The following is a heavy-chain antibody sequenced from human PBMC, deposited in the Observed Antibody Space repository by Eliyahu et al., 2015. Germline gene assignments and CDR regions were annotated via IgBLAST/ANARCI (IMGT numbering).Heavy chain of an antibody. CDR2: INHSGSS. V-gene: IGHV4-34*01. J-gene: IGHJ4*02. D-gene: IGHD3/OR15-3a*01. Sequence: QVQLQQWGAGLLKPSETLSLPCAVYGGSFSGYYWSWIRQPPGKGLEWIGEINHSGSSNYNPSLKSRVTISVDTSKNQFSLKLSSVTAADTAVYYCARVRWTETIPAAGASDYWGQGTLVTVSS. CDR3: ARVRWTETIPAAGASDY. CDR1: GGSFSGYY.